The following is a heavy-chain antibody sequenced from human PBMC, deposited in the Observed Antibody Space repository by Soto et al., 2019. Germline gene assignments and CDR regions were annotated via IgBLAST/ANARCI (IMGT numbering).Heavy chain of an antibody. V-gene: IGHV3-30*18. CDR1: GFTFSNYG. J-gene: IGHJ3*02. CDR3: AKDLGSGSYLFDAFDI. Sequence: GGSLRLSCAASGFTFSNYGMHWVRQAPGKGLEWVAVISYDGSNKYYADSVKGRFTISRDNSKNTLYLQMNSLRAEDTAVYYCAKDLGSGSYLFDAFDIWGQGTMVTVSS. D-gene: IGHD1-26*01. CDR2: ISYDGSNK.